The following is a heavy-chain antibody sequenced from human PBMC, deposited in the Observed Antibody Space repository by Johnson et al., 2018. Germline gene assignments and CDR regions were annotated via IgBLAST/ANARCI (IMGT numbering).Heavy chain of an antibody. CDR2: ITWNSGSS. Sequence: VQLVESGGGLVQPGRSLRLSCEASGFTFDGFAMHWLRQAPGKGLEWVSGITWNSGSSGYADSVKGRFTVSRDNAKKYLYLQMNSLRSEDTALYYCAREEGFAYPMDVWGQGTTVTISS. CDR1: GFTFDGFA. J-gene: IGHJ6*02. V-gene: IGHV3-9*01. CDR3: AREEGFAYPMDV.